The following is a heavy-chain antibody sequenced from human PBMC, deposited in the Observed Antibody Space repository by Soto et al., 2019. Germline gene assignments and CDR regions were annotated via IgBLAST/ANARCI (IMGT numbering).Heavy chain of an antibody. Sequence: QVELQQSGPGLVKPSGTLSLTCTVSSGRDSSHNWGWIRQPPGRGLEWIGYVYYTGDTSYNPSLKCRATISAATSTKIISLTLSSVTAADTAVYYCVRQGIDYLHGLVDVWGPGTTVSVSS. CDR3: VRQGIDYLHGLVDV. J-gene: IGHJ6*02. CDR1: SGRDSSHN. V-gene: IGHV4-59*08. D-gene: IGHD1-26*01. CDR2: VYYTGDT.